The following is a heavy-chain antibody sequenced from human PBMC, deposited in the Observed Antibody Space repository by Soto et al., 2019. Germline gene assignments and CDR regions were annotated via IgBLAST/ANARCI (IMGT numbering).Heavy chain of an antibody. D-gene: IGHD6-6*01. J-gene: IGHJ6*02. V-gene: IGHV3-48*03. CDR3: ARDPMAAPWGMDV. CDR1: GFTFSSYE. CDR2: ISSSGSTI. Sequence: GGSLRLSCAASGFTFSSYEMNWVRQAPGKGQEWVSYISSSGSTIYYADSVKGRFTISRDNAKNSLYLQMNSLRAEDTAVYYCARDPMAAPWGMDVWGQGTTVTVSS.